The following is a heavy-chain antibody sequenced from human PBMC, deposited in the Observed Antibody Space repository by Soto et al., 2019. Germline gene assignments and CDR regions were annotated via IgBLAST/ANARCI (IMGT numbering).Heavy chain of an antibody. CDR3: AKLAGYCSGNSCHGDYAMDV. D-gene: IGHD2-15*01. V-gene: IGHV4-39*01. Sequence: SQTLSHPCSVAYGSSVSNSYPRICIRQPPGKGLEWIGTFYYSENTYYNPSLKSRVTISVDTSKNQFSLKLSSVTAADTAVYYCAKLAGYCSGNSCHGDYAMDVWGQGTTVTVSS. CDR2: FYYSENT. CDR1: YGSSVSNSYP. J-gene: IGHJ6*02.